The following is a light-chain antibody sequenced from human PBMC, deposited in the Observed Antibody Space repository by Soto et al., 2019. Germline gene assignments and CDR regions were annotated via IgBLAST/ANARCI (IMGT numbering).Light chain of an antibody. CDR1: QSVSSSY. CDR2: GAS. V-gene: IGKV3-20*01. CDR3: QQYGSSPT. J-gene: IGKJ4*01. Sequence: EIVLTQSPGTLSLSPGERATLSCRACQSVSSSYLAWYQQKPGQAPRLLIYGASSRATGIPDRFSGSGSGTDFTLTISRLETEDFAVYYCQQYGSSPTFGGGTKVDIK.